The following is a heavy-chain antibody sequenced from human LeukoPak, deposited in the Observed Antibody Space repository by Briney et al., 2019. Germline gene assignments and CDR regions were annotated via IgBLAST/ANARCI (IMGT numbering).Heavy chain of an antibody. CDR3: AGDQGDYGDYGWFDP. V-gene: IGHV4-30-4*01. D-gene: IGHD4-17*01. CDR2: IYHTGDT. J-gene: IGHJ5*02. Sequence: PSETLSLTCTVSGGSVSSDDYYWSWIRQPPGKGPEWIGYIYHTGDTYYNPSLKSRATISVDTAKNQFSPRLSFVTATDTAVYFCAGDQGDYGDYGWFDPWGQGTQVTVSS. CDR1: GGSVSSDDYY.